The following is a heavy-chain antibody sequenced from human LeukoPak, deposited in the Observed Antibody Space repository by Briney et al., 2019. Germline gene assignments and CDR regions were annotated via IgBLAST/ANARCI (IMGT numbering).Heavy chain of an antibody. CDR3: ARVNYYDSNSFYYGYFDF. J-gene: IGHJ4*02. D-gene: IGHD3-22*01. V-gene: IGHV3-49*04. CDR1: GFNFDAYA. Sequence: GGSLRVSCSASGFNFDAYAMSWVRQAPGKGLEWVGFIRGKAHGAKTTYAPSVQGRFIISRDDSRNVVHLQVNSLRIEDTAVYFCARVNYYDSNSFYYGYFDFWGQGALVTVSS. CDR2: IRGKAHGAKT.